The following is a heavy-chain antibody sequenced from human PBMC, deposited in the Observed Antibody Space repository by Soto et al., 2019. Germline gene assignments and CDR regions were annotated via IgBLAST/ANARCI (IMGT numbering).Heavy chain of an antibody. Sequence: GGSLSLSCAASGFTFSSYAMSWVRQAPGKGLEWVSAISGSGGSTYYADSVKGRFTISRDNSKNTLYLQMNSLRAEDTAVYYCAKFASRFVVVQLFDYWGQGTLVTVSS. J-gene: IGHJ4*02. CDR2: ISGSGGST. D-gene: IGHD2-2*01. CDR3: AKFASRFVVVQLFDY. CDR1: GFTFSSYA. V-gene: IGHV3-23*01.